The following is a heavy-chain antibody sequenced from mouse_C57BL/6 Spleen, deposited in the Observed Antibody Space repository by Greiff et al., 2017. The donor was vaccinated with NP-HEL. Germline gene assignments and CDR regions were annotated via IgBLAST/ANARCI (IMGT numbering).Heavy chain of an antibody. D-gene: IGHD2-4*01. V-gene: IGHV1-64*01. Sequence: QVQLQQSGAELVKPGASVKLSCKASGYTFTSYWMHWVKQRPGQGLEWIGMIHPNSGSTNYNEKFKSKATLTVDKSSSTAYMQLSSLTSEDSAVYYCARSDDYDWYFDGWGTGTTVTVSS. CDR2: IHPNSGST. CDR3: ARSDDYDWYFDG. CDR1: GYTFTSYW. J-gene: IGHJ1*03.